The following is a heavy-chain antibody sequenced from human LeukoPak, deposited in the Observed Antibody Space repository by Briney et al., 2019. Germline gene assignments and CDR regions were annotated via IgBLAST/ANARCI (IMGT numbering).Heavy chain of an antibody. J-gene: IGHJ6*03. CDR1: GYTVTSYG. CDR3: DRDFTLDYMDV. Sequence: GASVSVSYNASGYTVTSYGITGWRQAPGQGLEGRGWISAYNGNTNYAQKLQVRVTMTTDTSKRTAYMELRSLRSDDTAVSSCDRDFTLDYMDVWGKGTTVTVSS. CDR2: ISAYNGNT. V-gene: IGHV1-18*01.